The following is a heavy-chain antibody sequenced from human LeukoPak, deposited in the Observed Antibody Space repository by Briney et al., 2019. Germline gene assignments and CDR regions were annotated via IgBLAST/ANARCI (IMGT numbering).Heavy chain of an antibody. CDR1: GFSFSTYG. CDR3: AKSGSIWYYFDF. V-gene: IGHV3-23*01. D-gene: IGHD6-13*01. J-gene: IGHJ4*02. Sequence: HTGGSLRLSCVASGFSFSTYGMSWVRQAPGKGLEWVSAITGSGGNTEYADSVKGRFTISRDNSKNTLYLQMNSLRAEDTAVYYCAKSGSIWYYFDFWGQGTLVTVSS. CDR2: ITGSGGNT.